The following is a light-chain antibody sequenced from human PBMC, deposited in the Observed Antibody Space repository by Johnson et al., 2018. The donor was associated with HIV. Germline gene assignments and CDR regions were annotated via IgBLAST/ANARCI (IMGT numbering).Light chain of an antibody. V-gene: IGLV1-51*02. CDR2: ENT. Sequence: QSVLTQPPSVSAASGQRVDISCSGSSSNIENNYLSWYQQLPHTAPKLLIYENTKRPSGIPDRFSGSKSGTSATLGITGLHTGDEADYYCGTWDTSLSAGGVFGSGTKVTVL. CDR3: GTWDTSLSAGGV. J-gene: IGLJ1*01. CDR1: SSNIENNY.